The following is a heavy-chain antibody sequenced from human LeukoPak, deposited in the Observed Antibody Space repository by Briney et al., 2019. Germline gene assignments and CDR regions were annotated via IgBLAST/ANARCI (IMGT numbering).Heavy chain of an antibody. Sequence: SETLSLTCAVYGGSFSGYYWSWIRQPPGKGLEWIGEINHSGSTNYNPSLKSRVTISVDTSKNQFSLKLSSVTAADTAVYYCASGNGLSVGGSYRKATAYWGKGTLVTVPS. V-gene: IGHV4-34*01. CDR1: GGSFSGYY. CDR2: INHSGST. J-gene: IGHJ4*02. D-gene: IGHD3-16*02. CDR3: ASGNGLSVGGSYRKATAY.